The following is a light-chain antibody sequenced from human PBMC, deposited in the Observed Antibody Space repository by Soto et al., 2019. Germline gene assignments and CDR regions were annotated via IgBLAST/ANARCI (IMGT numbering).Light chain of an antibody. CDR1: QSVLYSSKNKNY. CDR3: QQYYTTPRT. Sequence: DIVMTQSPDSLAVSLGERATINCKSSQSVLYSSKNKNYLAWYQQKPGQPPKLLIYWASTRESGVPDRFSGSESGTDFTLTISSLQAEDVAVYYCQQYYTTPRTFGQGTKVDIK. V-gene: IGKV4-1*01. CDR2: WAS. J-gene: IGKJ1*01.